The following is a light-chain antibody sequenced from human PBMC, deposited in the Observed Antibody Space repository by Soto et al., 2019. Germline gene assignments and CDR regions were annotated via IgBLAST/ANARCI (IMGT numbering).Light chain of an antibody. V-gene: IGLV2-23*01. CDR2: EGG. CDR1: SSDVGSYNL. J-gene: IGLJ2*01. Sequence: QSALTQPASVSGSPGQSITISCTGTSSDVGSYNLVSWYQQHPGKAPKVIIYEGGKRPSGVSNRFSGSKSGITASLTISGLQAEDEADYYCCSYAGYSTSAVFGGGIKLTVL. CDR3: CSYAGYSTSAV.